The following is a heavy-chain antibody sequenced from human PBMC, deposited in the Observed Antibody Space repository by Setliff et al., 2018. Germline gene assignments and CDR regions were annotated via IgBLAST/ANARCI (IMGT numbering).Heavy chain of an antibody. V-gene: IGHV4-59*03. D-gene: IGHD2-8*02. CDR2: IHNSGVT. Sequence: PSETLSLTCTVSGGSISSYDWSWIRQPPGKGLEWIGYIHNSGVTNYNPSLKSRVTISVDTSKNQFSLKLSSVTAADTALYYCTVYNTGSSKDHYWGQGTPVTVSS. CDR1: GGSISSYD. J-gene: IGHJ4*02. CDR3: TVYNTGSSKDHY.